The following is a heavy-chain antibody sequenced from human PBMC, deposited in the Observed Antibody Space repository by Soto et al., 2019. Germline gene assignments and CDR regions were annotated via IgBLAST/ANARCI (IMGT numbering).Heavy chain of an antibody. CDR2: IYYSGST. CDR3: ARTVLGPDLLADSFVDYYYYMDV. Sequence: SETLSLTCTVSGGSISSYYWSWIRQPPGKGLEWIGYIYYSGSTNYNPSLKSRVTISVDTSKNQFSLKLSSVTAADTAVYYCARTVLGPDLLADSFVDYYYYMDVWGQGTTVTVSS. D-gene: IGHD3-9*01. CDR1: GGSISSYY. V-gene: IGHV4-59*08. J-gene: IGHJ6*03.